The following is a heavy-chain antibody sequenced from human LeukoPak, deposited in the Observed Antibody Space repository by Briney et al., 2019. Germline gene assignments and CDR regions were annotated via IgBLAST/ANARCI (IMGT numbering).Heavy chain of an antibody. CDR2: IYYGGST. CDR3: ARGIGDFWSGYLAY. V-gene: IGHV4-59*11. J-gene: IGHJ4*02. CDR1: GGSISSHY. Sequence: SETLSLTCTVSGGSISSHYWSWIRQSPGTGLEWLGNIYYGGSTNYNPSLKSRVTISVDTSKNQFSLTLSSVTAADTAVYYCARGIGDFWSGYLAYWGQGTLVTVSS. D-gene: IGHD3-3*01.